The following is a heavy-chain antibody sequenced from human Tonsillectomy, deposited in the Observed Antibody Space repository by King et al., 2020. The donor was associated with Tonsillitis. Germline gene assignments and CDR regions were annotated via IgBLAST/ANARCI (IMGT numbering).Heavy chain of an antibody. Sequence: VQLVESGGGVGQPGRSLRLSCAASGFTFSSYGMHWVRQAPGKGLEWVAVICYEGSETYYADSVKGRFTISRDNSKNTLSLQMNSLRDKDTALYYCARVCSGGICWGDYWGQGTLVTVSS. CDR1: GFTFSSYG. V-gene: IGHV3-33*08. CDR3: ARVCSGGICWGDY. D-gene: IGHD2-15*01. CDR2: ICYEGSET. J-gene: IGHJ4*02.